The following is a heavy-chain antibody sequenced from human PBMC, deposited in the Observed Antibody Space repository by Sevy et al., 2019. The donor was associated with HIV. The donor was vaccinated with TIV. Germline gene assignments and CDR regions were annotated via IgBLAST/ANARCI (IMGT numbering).Heavy chain of an antibody. CDR1: GFTFSSYA. D-gene: IGHD2-2*01. CDR3: AKDSVVPAATFDY. CDR2: ISGSGGST. Sequence: GESLKISCAASGFTFSSYAMSWVRQAPGKGLEWVSAISGSGGSTYYADSVKGRFTISRDNSKNTLYLQMNSLRAEDTAVYYCAKDSVVPAATFDYWGQGTLVTVSS. J-gene: IGHJ4*02. V-gene: IGHV3-23*01.